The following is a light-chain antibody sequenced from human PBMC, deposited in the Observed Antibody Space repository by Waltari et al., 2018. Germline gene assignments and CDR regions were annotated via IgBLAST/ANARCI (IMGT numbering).Light chain of an antibody. Sequence: EIVLPQSPGTLSLSPGERATLSCRASQGVGKYLAWYQQRPGQAPRLLLYHASIRATGIPDRFSGSGYGTDFSLTISRLESEDFAVYYCQKYDFLPATFGQGTTVEIK. CDR1: QGVGKY. CDR3: QKYDFLPAT. V-gene: IGKV3-20*01. J-gene: IGKJ1*01. CDR2: HAS.